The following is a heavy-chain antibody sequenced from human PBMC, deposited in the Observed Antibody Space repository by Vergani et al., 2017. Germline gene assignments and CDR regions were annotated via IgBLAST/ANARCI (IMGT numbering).Heavy chain of an antibody. V-gene: IGHV1-69*06. D-gene: IGHD6-6*01. CDR3: AGGGSSSSHYYYYYGMDV. CDR1: GGTFSSYA. Sequence: QVQLVQSGAEVKKPGSSVKVSCKASGGTFSSYAISWVRQAPGQGLEWMGGIIPIFGTANYAQKFQGRVTLTAAKSTSTAYMELSSLRSEDTAVYYCAGGGSSSSHYYYYYGMDVWGQGTTVTVSS. J-gene: IGHJ6*02. CDR2: IIPIFGTA.